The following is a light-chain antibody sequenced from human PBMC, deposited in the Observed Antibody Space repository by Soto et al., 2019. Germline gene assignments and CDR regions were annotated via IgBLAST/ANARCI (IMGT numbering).Light chain of an antibody. CDR1: QSVSNN. Sequence: EIVMTQSPATLSVSPGERATLSCRASQSVSNNLAWYQQKPGQAPRLLIYDASTRATGIPARFSGSGSGTEFTLTISSLQSEDFAVYYCLQYNNWPPKYTFGQGTKLEIK. J-gene: IGKJ2*01. V-gene: IGKV3-15*01. CDR2: DAS. CDR3: LQYNNWPPKYT.